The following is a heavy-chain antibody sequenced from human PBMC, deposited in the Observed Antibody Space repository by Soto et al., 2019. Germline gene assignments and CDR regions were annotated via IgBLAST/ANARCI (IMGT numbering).Heavy chain of an antibody. Sequence: SETLSLTCTVSGDSISSFYWSWVRQPPGKGLEWIGYIYYSGSTSYNPSLESRVTISVDTSENQFSLKLSSVTAADTAVYYCARLRRMTAITVSYYFDYWGQGTLVTVS. V-gene: IGHV4-59*01. J-gene: IGHJ4*02. CDR1: GDSISSFY. CDR3: ARLRRMTAITVSYYFDY. D-gene: IGHD4-4*01. CDR2: IYYSGST.